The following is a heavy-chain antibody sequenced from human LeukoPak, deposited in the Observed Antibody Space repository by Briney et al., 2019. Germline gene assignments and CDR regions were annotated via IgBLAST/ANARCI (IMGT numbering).Heavy chain of an antibody. CDR2: VSYDGSNK. J-gene: IGHJ4*02. V-gene: IGHV3-30*18. Sequence: GGSLRLSCAASGFTFSSYGMHWVRQAPGKGLEWVAVVSYDGSNKYYADSVKGRFTISRDNSKNTLYLQMNSLRAEDTAVYYCAKGLWKGATDYWGQGTLVTVSS. CDR1: GFTFSSYG. CDR3: AKGLWKGATDY. D-gene: IGHD1-26*01.